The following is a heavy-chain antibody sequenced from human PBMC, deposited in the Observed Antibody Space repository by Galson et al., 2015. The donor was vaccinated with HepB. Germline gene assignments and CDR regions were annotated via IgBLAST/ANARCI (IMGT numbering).Heavy chain of an antibody. J-gene: IGHJ6*04. CDR2: VTSSSSTI. CDR3: ARLPRSNPGGV. D-gene: IGHD4-11*01. CDR1: GFTFSSYS. V-gene: IGHV3-48*01. Sequence: SLRLSCAASGFTFSSYSMNWVRQAPGKGLEWVSYVTSSSSTIYYADSVKGRFTISRDNAKNSLYLQMNSPRVEDTAVYYCARLPRSNPGGVWGKGTTVTVSS.